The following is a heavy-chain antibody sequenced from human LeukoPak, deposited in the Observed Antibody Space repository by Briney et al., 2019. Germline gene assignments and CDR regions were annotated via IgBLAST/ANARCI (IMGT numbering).Heavy chain of an antibody. Sequence: PGGSLRLSCAASGFTFSSYSVNWVRQAPGKGLEWVSSISSSSSYIYYADSVKGRFTISRDNAKNSLYLQMNSLRAEDTAVYYCARPNGIVVVVAATLDYWGQGTLVTVSS. CDR3: ARPNGIVVVVAATLDY. CDR2: ISSSSSYI. J-gene: IGHJ4*02. D-gene: IGHD2-15*01. V-gene: IGHV3-21*01. CDR1: GFTFSSYS.